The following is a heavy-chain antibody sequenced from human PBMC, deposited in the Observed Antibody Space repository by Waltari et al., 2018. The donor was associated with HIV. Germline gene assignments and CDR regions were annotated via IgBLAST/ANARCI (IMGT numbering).Heavy chain of an antibody. Sequence: QVQLQESGPGLVKPSQTLSLTCTVSGGSISSGGYYWSWIRQHPGKGLEWIGYIYYSGRTDYNPSLKRRVTISVDTSKNQFSLKLSSVTAADTAVYYCARQRPLRGSSYYYYGMDVWGQGTTVTVSS. CDR2: IYYSGRT. CDR1: GGSISSGGYY. J-gene: IGHJ6*02. V-gene: IGHV4-31*03. CDR3: ARQRPLRGSSYYYYGMDV. D-gene: IGHD6-25*01.